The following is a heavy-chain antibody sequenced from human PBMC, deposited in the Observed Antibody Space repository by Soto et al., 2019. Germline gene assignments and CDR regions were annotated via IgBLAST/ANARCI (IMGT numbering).Heavy chain of an antibody. V-gene: IGHV3-48*03. CDR2: SSSSGSTT. Sequence: WGSLRLSCAASGFTFSIYEMNWVRKAPGKGLEWVSYSSSSGSTTFYADSVKGRFTIYRDNAKNSLYLQMNSLRGEDTAFYYCARATRYGLDYYGQRSMVTGSS. CDR3: ARATRYGLDY. CDR1: GFTFSIYE. J-gene: IGHJ4*02. D-gene: IGHD4-17*01.